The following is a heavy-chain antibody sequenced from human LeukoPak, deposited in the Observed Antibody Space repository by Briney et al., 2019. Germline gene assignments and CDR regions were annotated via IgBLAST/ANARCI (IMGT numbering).Heavy chain of an antibody. V-gene: IGHV3-21*01. D-gene: IGHD2-8*01. CDR3: ARDIVRNVAAFDY. Sequence: GGSLRLSCAASGFTFSSYNMNWVRQAPGKGLEWVSSITSGSSYIYYADSVKGRFTISRDNAKNSLYLQMNSLRAEDTAVYYCARDIVRNVAAFDYWGQGTLVTVSS. J-gene: IGHJ4*02. CDR1: GFTFSSYN. CDR2: ITSGSSYI.